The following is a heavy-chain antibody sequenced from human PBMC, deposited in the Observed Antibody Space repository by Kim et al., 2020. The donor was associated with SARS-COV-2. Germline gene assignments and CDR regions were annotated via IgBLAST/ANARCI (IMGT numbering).Heavy chain of an antibody. CDR3: ARGIQFGY. CDR2: YSGTT. V-gene: IGHV4-59*09. Sequence: YSGTTNYNPSLKSRVTISVDSSKNQVSLKLSSVTAADTAVYYCARGIQFGYWGQGTLVTVSS. J-gene: IGHJ4*02.